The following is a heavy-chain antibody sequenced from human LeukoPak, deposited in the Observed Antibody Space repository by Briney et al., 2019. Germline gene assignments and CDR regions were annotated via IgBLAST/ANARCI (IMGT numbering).Heavy chain of an antibody. CDR1: GDSISSTIYY. CDR3: ARSPLANNRYYYYYYMDV. Sequence: PSETLSLTCTVSGDSISSTIYYWGWIRQPPGKGLEWIGNIYYSGSTYYNPSLKSRVTIPLDTSKNQFSLKLSSVTAADTAVYYCARSPLANNRYYYYYYMDVWGKGTTVTISS. V-gene: IGHV4-39*07. D-gene: IGHD1/OR15-1a*01. CDR2: IYYSGST. J-gene: IGHJ6*03.